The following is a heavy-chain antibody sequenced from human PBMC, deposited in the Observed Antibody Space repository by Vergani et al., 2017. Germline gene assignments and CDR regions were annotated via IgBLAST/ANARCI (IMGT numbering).Heavy chain of an antibody. CDR2: IYPGDSEP. J-gene: IGHJ3*02. D-gene: IGHD1-20*01. V-gene: IGHV5-51*01. Sequence: EVQLVQSGAEVKKPGESLKISCKGSGYSFTSYWIGWVRQMPGKGLEWMGCIYPGDSEPRYSPPFQGQVTISPDKSISTAYLQWSSLKASATAMYYCARRITGTVYAFDIWGQGTMVTVSS. CDR3: ARRITGTVYAFDI. CDR1: GYSFTSYW.